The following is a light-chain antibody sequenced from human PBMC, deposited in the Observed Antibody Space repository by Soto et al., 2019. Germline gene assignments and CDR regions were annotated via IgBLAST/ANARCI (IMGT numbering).Light chain of an antibody. Sequence: QSVLTQAPSVSGTPGQRVTISCSGSTSNIGSNYVYWYQQLSGTAPKLVMFLNDQRPSGVPDRFSGSKSGTSASLAISGLRSEDEATYYCASWDDNLRGSAVFGGGTKVTVL. J-gene: IGLJ2*01. CDR2: LND. CDR3: ASWDDNLRGSAV. V-gene: IGLV1-47*01. CDR1: TSNIGSNY.